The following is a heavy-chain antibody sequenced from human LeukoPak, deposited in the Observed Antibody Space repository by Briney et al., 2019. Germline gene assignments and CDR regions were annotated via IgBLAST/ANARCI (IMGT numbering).Heavy chain of an antibody. D-gene: IGHD2-21*02. CDR2: INYSGKI. Sequence: PSETLSLTCTVSGGSISSRTYYWAWLRQPRGRGLEWIGSINYSGKITDNPSLKSRVTVSLDTSKNQFSLTLSSVTAADTAVYYCARDFGDWRTDYWGQETLVTVSS. CDR1: GGSISSRTYY. CDR3: ARDFGDWRTDY. V-gene: IGHV4-39*07. J-gene: IGHJ4*02.